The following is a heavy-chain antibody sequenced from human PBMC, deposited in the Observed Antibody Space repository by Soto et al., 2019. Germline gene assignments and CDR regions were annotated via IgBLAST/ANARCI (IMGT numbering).Heavy chain of an antibody. J-gene: IGHJ4*02. CDR2: ISYDGSNK. CDR3: ASIAVAGLYSFDY. D-gene: IGHD6-19*01. CDR1: GFTFSSYA. V-gene: IGHV3-30-3*01. Sequence: QVQLVESGGGVVQPGRSLRLSCAASGFTFSSYAMHGVRQAPGKGLEWVAVISYDGSNKYYADSVKGRFTISRDNSKNTLYLQMNSLRAEDTAVYYCASIAVAGLYSFDYWGQGTLVTVSS.